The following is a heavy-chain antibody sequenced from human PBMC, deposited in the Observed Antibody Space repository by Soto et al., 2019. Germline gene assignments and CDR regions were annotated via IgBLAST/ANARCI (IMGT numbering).Heavy chain of an antibody. D-gene: IGHD4-17*01. CDR3: ARVERDDYGDYESTYAFDI. CDR1: GVTFISYS. CDR2: ISSSSTI. Sequence: GGSLRLSCAATGVTFISYSMNWVRQATGKGLEWVSYISSSSTIYYADSVKGRLTISRDNAKNSLYLQMNSLRAEDTAVYYCARVERDDYGDYESTYAFDIWGQGTMVTVSS. J-gene: IGHJ3*02. V-gene: IGHV3-48*01.